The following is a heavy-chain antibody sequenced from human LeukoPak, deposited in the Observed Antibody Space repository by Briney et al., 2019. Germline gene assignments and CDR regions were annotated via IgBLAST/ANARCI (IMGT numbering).Heavy chain of an antibody. D-gene: IGHD3-3*01. Sequence: SETLSLTCTVSGGSISSSSYYWGWVRQPPGKGLVWIANIYYSGSTYYSPSLRSRVTISVDTSKNQFSLKLTSVTAADTAVYYCARHASVSGNWPRPLHYWGQGSLVTVSS. V-gene: IGHV4-39*01. CDR3: ARHASVSGNWPRPLHY. J-gene: IGHJ4*02. CDR2: IYYSGST. CDR1: GGSISSSSYY.